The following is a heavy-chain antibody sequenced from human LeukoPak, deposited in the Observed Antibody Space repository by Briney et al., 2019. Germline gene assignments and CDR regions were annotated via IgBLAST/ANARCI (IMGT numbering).Heavy chain of an antibody. Sequence: GALRLSCAASGFTFSSYAMTWLRQAPGKGLEWVSSISGSGVSTYYADSVKGRVTISRDNSKNTVYLQMNSLRADDTAVYYCAKSNSYSDYWGQGTLVTVSS. J-gene: IGHJ4*02. V-gene: IGHV3-23*01. D-gene: IGHD1-1*01. CDR3: AKSNSYSDY. CDR1: GFTFSSYA. CDR2: ISGSGVST.